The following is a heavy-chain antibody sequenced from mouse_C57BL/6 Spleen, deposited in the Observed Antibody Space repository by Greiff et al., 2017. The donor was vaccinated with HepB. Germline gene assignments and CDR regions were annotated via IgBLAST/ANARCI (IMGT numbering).Heavy chain of an antibody. J-gene: IGHJ2*01. CDR2: IYPGDGDT. Sequence: QVQLKESGAELVKPGASVKISCKASGYAFSSYWMNWVKQRPGKGLEWIGQIYPGDGDTNYNGQFKGKATLTADKSSSTAYMQLSSLTSEDSAVYFWARITTVVATGFDYWGQGTTLTVSS. V-gene: IGHV1-80*01. CDR3: ARITTVVATGFDY. D-gene: IGHD1-1*01. CDR1: GYAFSSYW.